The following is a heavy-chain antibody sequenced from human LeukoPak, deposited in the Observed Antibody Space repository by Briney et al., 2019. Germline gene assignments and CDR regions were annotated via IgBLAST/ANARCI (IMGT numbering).Heavy chain of an antibody. CDR2: INHSGST. V-gene: IGHV4-34*01. D-gene: IGHD3-10*01. CDR1: TGSFSGYY. CDR3: ARVRDTMVRGVIAN. Sequence: SETLSLTCAVYTGSFSGYYWSWIRQPPGKGLEWIGEINHSGSTNYNPSLKSRVTISVDTSKNQFSLKLSSVTAADTAVYYCARVRDTMVRGVIANWGQGTLVTVSS. J-gene: IGHJ4*02.